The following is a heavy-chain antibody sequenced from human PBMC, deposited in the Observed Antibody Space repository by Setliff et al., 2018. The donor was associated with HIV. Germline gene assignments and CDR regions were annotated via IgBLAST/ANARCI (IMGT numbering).Heavy chain of an antibody. D-gene: IGHD5-12*01. Sequence: KPSETLSLTCAVYGGSFSGYYWSWIRQPPGKGLEWIGEINHSGSTNYNPSLKSRVTISVDTSKNQFSLKLSSVTAADTAVYYCARGQGWISHLVPFDYWGQGTLVTVSS. V-gene: IGHV4-34*01. CDR3: ARGQGWISHLVPFDY. J-gene: IGHJ4*02. CDR1: GGSFSGYY. CDR2: INHSGST.